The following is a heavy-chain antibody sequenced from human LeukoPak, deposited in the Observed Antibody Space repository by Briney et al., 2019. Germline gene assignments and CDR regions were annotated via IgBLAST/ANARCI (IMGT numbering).Heavy chain of an antibody. CDR3: ARDLGYYFDY. CDR2: IIGSGGST. Sequence: GGSLRLSCAASGFTFSSYDMSWVRQAPGKGLEWVSGIIGSGGSTYYADSVKGRFTISRDNAKNSLYLQMNSLRAEDTAVYYCARDLGYYFDYWGQGTLVTVSS. J-gene: IGHJ4*02. V-gene: IGHV3-23*01. CDR1: GFTFSSYD.